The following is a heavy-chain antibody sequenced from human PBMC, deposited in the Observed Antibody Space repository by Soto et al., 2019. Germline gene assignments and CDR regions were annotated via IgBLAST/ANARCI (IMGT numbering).Heavy chain of an antibody. V-gene: IGHV1-8*01. Sequence: ASVKVSCKASGYTFTSYDINCVRQATGQGLEWMGWMNPNSGNTGYAQKFQGRVTMTRNTSISTAYMELSSLRSEDTAVYYCARGWGFVEVHNWFDPWGQGTLVTVSS. CDR1: GYTFTSYD. J-gene: IGHJ5*02. CDR2: MNPNSGNT. CDR3: ARGWGFVEVHNWFDP. D-gene: IGHD3-16*01.